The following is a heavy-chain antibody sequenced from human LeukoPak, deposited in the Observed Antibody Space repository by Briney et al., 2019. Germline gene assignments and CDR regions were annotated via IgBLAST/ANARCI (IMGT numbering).Heavy chain of an antibody. CDR3: KRDGYNFDY. D-gene: IGHD5-24*01. V-gene: IGHV4-39*07. CDR1: GGSISSSSYY. J-gene: IGHJ4*02. Sequence: SETLSLTCTVSGGSISSSSYYWSWIRQPPGKGLEWIGEINHSGSTNYNPSLKSRVTISVDTSKNQFSLKLSSVTAADTAVYYCKRDGYNFDYWGQGTLVTVSS. CDR2: INHSGST.